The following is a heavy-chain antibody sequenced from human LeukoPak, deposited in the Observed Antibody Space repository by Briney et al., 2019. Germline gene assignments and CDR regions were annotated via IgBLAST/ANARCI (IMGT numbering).Heavy chain of an antibody. Sequence: SETLSLTCTISGGTITNYYWNWIRQPPGKGLEWIGYIFTSGSTNYNPSLKRRVHISIEPVQNPVSLKLRSVTAADTGVYFCARAGYLLYYLDGRGKGTTVTGS. V-gene: IGHV4-4*09. D-gene: IGHD3-10*01. J-gene: IGHJ6*03. CDR1: GGTITNYY. CDR3: ARAGYLLYYLDG. CDR2: IFTSGST.